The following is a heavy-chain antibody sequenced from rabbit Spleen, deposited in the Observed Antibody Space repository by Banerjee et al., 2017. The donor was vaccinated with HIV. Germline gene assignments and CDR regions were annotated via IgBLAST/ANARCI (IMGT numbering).Heavy chain of an antibody. CDR1: GFDFSDRDV. J-gene: IGHJ4*01. Sequence: QEELEESGGGLVKPEGSLTLTCKASGFDFSDRDVMCWVRQAPGKGLEWIACIYGGSSSSTYYASWVNGRFTISKASSTAVTLQMTSLTAADTATYFCARDLDGVIGWNFGWWGPGTLVTVS. CDR2: IYGGSSSST. V-gene: IGHV1S45*01. CDR3: ARDLDGVIGWNFGW. D-gene: IGHD1-1*01.